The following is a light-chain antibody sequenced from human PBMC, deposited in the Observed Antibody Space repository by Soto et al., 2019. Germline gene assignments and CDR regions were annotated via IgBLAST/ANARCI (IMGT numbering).Light chain of an antibody. J-gene: IGLJ1*01. CDR3: CSYAGSYTFEV. V-gene: IGLV2-11*01. CDR1: SSDVGGYNY. Sequence: QSLLTQPGSVSGSPGQSVTISCTGTSSDVGGYNYVSWYQQHPGKAPKLMIYDVSKRPSGVPDRFSGSKSGNTASLTISGLQAEDEADYYCCSYAGSYTFEVFGTGTKVTVL. CDR2: DVS.